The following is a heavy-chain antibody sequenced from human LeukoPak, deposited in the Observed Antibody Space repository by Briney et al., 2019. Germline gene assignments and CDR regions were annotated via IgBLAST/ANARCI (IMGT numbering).Heavy chain of an antibody. CDR2: ISSFSSTI. CDR3: ARSPNYKGYFDC. J-gene: IGHJ4*02. V-gene: IGHV3-48*03. D-gene: IGHD3-10*01. CDR1: GFTFSSYE. Sequence: HPGGSLRLSCAASGFTFSSYEMNWVRRAPGRGVEWVSYISSFSSTIYYSDSVMGRFTTSRDNAKNSLYLQMNSLRAEDTAVYYCARSPNYKGYFDCWGEGTLVTVSS.